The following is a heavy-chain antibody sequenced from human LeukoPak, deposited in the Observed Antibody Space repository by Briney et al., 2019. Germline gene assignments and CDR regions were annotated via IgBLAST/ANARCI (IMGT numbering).Heavy chain of an antibody. V-gene: IGHV4-34*01. Sequence: PSETLSLTCAVYGGSLSVYYWSWIRQPPGKGLEWIGEINHSGSTNYNPSLKSRVTISVDTSKNQFSLKLSSVTAADTAVYYCARRYLWFATKNWFDPWGQGTLVTVSS. CDR1: GGSLSVYY. J-gene: IGHJ5*02. D-gene: IGHD3-10*01. CDR2: INHSGST. CDR3: ARRYLWFATKNWFDP.